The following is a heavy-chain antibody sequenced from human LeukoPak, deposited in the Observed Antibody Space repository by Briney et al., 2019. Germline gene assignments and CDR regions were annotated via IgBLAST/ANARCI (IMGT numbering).Heavy chain of an antibody. J-gene: IGHJ4*02. CDR1: GGSFSGYY. D-gene: IGHD3-16*01. Sequence: SETLSLTCAVYGGSFSGYYWSWIRQPPGKGLEWIGEINHSGSTNYNPSLKSRVTISVDTSKNQFSLKLSSVTAADTAVYYCARGHVWGSTGLDYWGQGTLVTVSS. V-gene: IGHV4-34*01. CDR3: ARGHVWGSTGLDY. CDR2: INHSGST.